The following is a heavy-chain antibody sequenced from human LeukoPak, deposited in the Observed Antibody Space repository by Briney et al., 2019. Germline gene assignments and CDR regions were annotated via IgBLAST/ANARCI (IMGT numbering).Heavy chain of an antibody. J-gene: IGHJ6*04. Sequence: SETLSLTCAVYVGSFSGYYWSWVRQPPGKGLEWIGEINHSGSTNYNSSLKSRVTISVDTSKSQFSLKLTSVTAADTAVYYCARGAPWGSIYNYYVMDVWDKGTTVTVSS. V-gene: IGHV4-34*01. CDR3: ARGAPWGSIYNYYVMDV. CDR2: INHSGST. D-gene: IGHD3-16*01. CDR1: VGSFSGYY.